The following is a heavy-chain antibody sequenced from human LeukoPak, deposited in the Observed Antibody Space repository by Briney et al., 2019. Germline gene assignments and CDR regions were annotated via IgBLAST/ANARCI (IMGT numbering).Heavy chain of an antibody. D-gene: IGHD2-15*01. CDR2: INHSGST. CDR3: ARGIGARYCSGGSCYSGFDY. V-gene: IGHV4-34*01. J-gene: IGHJ4*02. Sequence: SETLFLTCAVYGGSFSGYYWSWIRQPPGKGLEWIGEINHSGSTNYNPSLKSRVTISVDTSKNQFSLKLSSVTAADTAVYYCARGIGARYCSGGSCYSGFDYWGQGTLVTVSS. CDR1: GGSFSGYY.